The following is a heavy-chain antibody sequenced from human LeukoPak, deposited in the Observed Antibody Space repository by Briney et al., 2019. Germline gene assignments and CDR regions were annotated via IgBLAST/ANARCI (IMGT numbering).Heavy chain of an antibody. CDR3: ARGSTSDWPFDY. CDR1: GYTFINYA. V-gene: IGHV1-3*01. CDR2: INADNGNT. J-gene: IGHJ4*02. D-gene: IGHD2-21*02. Sequence: GASVKVSCKASGYTFINYAIHWVRHAPGQRLEWMGWINADNGNTEYSQNFQGRVIITRDTSATTTYMELSSLRSEDTGVYYCARGSTSDWPFDYWGQGTLVTVSS.